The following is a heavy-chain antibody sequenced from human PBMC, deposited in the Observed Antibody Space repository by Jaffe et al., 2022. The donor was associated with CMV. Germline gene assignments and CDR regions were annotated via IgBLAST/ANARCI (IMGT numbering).Heavy chain of an antibody. V-gene: IGHV3-48*03. CDR2: ISSSGSTI. CDR1: GFTFSSYE. D-gene: IGHD2-8*01. CDR3: ARLREEYDCTNGVCYSYYYYYYMDV. Sequence: EVQLVESGGGLVQPGGSLRLSCAASGFTFSSYEMNWVRQAPGKGLEWVSYISSSGSTIYYADSVKGRFTISRDNAKNSLYLQMNSLRAEDTAVYYCARLREEYDCTNGVCYSYYYYYYMDVWGKGTTVTVSS. J-gene: IGHJ6*03.